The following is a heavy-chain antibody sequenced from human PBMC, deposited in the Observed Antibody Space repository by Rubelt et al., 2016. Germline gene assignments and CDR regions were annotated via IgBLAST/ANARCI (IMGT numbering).Heavy chain of an antibody. CDR1: GFTFSSYW. CDR2: INSDGSST. Sequence: CAASGFTFSSYWMHLVRQAPGKGLVWVSRINSDGSSTSYADSVKGRFTISRDNAKNTLYLQMNSLRAEDTAVYYCARVYGSGSSFYYYYGMDVWGQGTTVSVSS. J-gene: IGHJ6*02. D-gene: IGHD3-10*01. CDR3: ARVYGSGSSFYYYYGMDV. V-gene: IGHV3-74*01.